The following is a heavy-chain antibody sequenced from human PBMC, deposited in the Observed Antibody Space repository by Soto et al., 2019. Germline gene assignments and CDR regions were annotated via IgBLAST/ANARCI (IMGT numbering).Heavy chain of an antibody. CDR2: IWYDGNNK. Sequence: GGSLRLSCAASGFTFSRYGMHWVRQAPGKGLEWVAFIWYDGNNKYYVDSVKGRFTISRDNSKNTVFLQMNSLRAEDTAVYYCARDTYDFWSGHYAYYYGMDVWGQGTTVTVSS. CDR1: GFTFSRYG. CDR3: ARDTYDFWSGHYAYYYGMDV. J-gene: IGHJ6*02. V-gene: IGHV3-33*01. D-gene: IGHD3-3*01.